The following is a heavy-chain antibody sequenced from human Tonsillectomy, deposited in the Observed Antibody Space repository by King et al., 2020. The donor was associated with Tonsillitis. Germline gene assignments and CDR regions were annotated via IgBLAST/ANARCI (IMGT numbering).Heavy chain of an antibody. J-gene: IGHJ4*02. D-gene: IGHD3-22*01. CDR1: GGSISSGAYY. CDR2: IYYSGST. V-gene: IGHV4-31*03. Sequence: QLQESGPGLVKPSQTLSLTCIVSGGSISSGAYYWSWIRQHPGKGLEWIGYIYYSGSTYYNPSLKSRVTISVDTSKNQFSLKLSSVTAADTAVYYCARGPYYYGSSGYGYYFDFWGQGALVTVSS. CDR3: ARGPYYYGSSGYGYYFDF.